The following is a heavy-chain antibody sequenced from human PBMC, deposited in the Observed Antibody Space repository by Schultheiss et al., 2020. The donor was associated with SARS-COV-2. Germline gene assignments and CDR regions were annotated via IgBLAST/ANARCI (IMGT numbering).Heavy chain of an antibody. CDR1: GYTFTSYG. Sequence: ASVKVSCKASGYTFTSYGISWVRQAPGQGLEWMGWISAYNGNTNYAQKLQGRVTMTTDTSTSTAYMELRSLRSDDTAVYYCAREGRERWLLGGTHWFDPWGQGTLVTVSS. J-gene: IGHJ5*02. D-gene: IGHD2-15*01. CDR3: AREGRERWLLGGTHWFDP. V-gene: IGHV1-18*01. CDR2: ISAYNGNT.